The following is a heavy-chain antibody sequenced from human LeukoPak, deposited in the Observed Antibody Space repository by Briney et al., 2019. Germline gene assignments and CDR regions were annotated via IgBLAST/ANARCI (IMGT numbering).Heavy chain of an antibody. Sequence: PGGSLRLSCAASEFTFSSYGMHWVRQAPGKGLEWVAFIRYDGSNKYYADSVKGRFTISRDNSKNTLYLQMNSLRAEDTAVYYCAKDKRGGSYYGHAFDIWGQGTMVTVPS. CDR1: EFTFSSYG. CDR2: IRYDGSNK. D-gene: IGHD1-26*01. CDR3: AKDKRGGSYYGHAFDI. V-gene: IGHV3-30*02. J-gene: IGHJ3*02.